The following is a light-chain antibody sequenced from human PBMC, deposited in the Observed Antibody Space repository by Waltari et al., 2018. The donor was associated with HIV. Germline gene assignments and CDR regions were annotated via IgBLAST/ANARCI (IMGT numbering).Light chain of an antibody. V-gene: IGKV1-5*03. CDR1: QNIIRW. J-gene: IGKJ1*01. CDR3: HQYQNYWT. Sequence: DIQMTQSPSTLYASVGDRVTITCRAGQNIIRWLAWYQQKPGKAPRLLIYMASNLESGVPSRFSGSGSGTEFTLTISSLQPEDYGTYYCHQYQNYWTFGQGTKVEVK. CDR2: MAS.